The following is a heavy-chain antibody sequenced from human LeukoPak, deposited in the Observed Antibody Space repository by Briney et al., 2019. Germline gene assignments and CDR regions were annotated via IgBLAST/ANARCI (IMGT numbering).Heavy chain of an antibody. Sequence: PGGSLRLSCAVSGFTFSTCAMHWVRQAPGKGLEWVAVISYDGNNKYYAGSVKGRFTISRDNSKNMLYLQMNSLRAEDTAVYFCARDAWSSGWYDYWGQGTLVTVSS. D-gene: IGHD6-19*01. CDR3: ARDAWSSGWYDY. CDR1: GFTFSTCA. V-gene: IGHV3-30-3*01. CDR2: ISYDGNNK. J-gene: IGHJ4*02.